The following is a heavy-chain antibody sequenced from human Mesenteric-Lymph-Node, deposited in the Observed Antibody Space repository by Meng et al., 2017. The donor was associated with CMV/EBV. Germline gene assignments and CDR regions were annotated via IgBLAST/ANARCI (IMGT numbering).Heavy chain of an antibody. CDR1: GDAMSSENW. V-gene: IGHV4-4*02. CDR2: NYHSGGT. J-gene: IGHJ4*02. Sequence: CAVAGDAMSSENWWSWDRQPAGKGLEWIGGNYHSGGTNYSRSLKSRVNISVDKSKKQFSLKLSSVTAEDTAVYYCARVEVGATGSDYWGQGTLVTVSS. CDR3: ARVEVGATGSDY. D-gene: IGHD1-26*01.